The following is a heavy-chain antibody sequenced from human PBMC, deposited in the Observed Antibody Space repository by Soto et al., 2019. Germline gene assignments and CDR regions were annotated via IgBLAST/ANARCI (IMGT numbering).Heavy chain of an antibody. D-gene: IGHD3-22*01. CDR1: GYSFTSYW. CDR2: IYPGDSDT. CDR3: AGTGEYYYDSSGPPNAFDI. V-gene: IGHV5-51*01. Sequence: GESLKISCKGSGYSFTSYWIGWVRQMPGKGLEWMGIIYPGDSDTRYSPSFQGQVTISDDKSISTAYLQWSSLKASDTAMYYCAGTGEYYYDSSGPPNAFDIWGQGTMVTVSS. J-gene: IGHJ3*02.